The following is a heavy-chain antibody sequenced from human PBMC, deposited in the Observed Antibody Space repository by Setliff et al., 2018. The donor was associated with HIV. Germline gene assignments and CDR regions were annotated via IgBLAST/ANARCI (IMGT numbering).Heavy chain of an antibody. CDR3: ASELQGHSSSWPNY. Sequence: ASETLSLTCTVSRGSISTYYWSWIRQPPGKGLEWIGRIYTSGSTNYNPSLKSRVTMSVDTSKNQFSLKLRSVTAADTAVYYCASELQGHSSSWPNYWGQGTLVTVSS. CDR1: RGSISTYY. J-gene: IGHJ4*02. CDR2: IYTSGST. V-gene: IGHV4-4*07. D-gene: IGHD6-13*01.